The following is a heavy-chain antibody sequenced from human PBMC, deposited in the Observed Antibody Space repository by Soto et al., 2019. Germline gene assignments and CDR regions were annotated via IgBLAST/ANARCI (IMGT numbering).Heavy chain of an antibody. CDR2: ISGSGGST. CDR3: AKASAANYYYYGMDV. Sequence: PVGSLRLSCAASGFTFSSYAMSWVRQAPGKGLEWVSAISGSGGSTYYADSVKGRFTISRDNSKNTLYLQMNSLRAEDTAVYYCAKASAANYYYYGMDVWGQGTTVTVSS. J-gene: IGHJ6*02. D-gene: IGHD6-13*01. V-gene: IGHV3-23*01. CDR1: GFTFSSYA.